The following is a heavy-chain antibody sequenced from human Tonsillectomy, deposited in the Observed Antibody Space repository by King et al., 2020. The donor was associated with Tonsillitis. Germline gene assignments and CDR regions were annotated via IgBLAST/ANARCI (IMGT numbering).Heavy chain of an antibody. CDR2: IYYSGST. J-gene: IGHJ4*02. V-gene: IGHV4-39*01. D-gene: IGHD6-19*01. CDR1: GGSINSSTYY. CDR3: ARQKYSSVDY. Sequence: QLQESGPGLVKPSETLSLTCTVSGGSINSSTYYWGWIRQPPGKGLEWIGSIYYSGSTYYNPSLKSRVTISVDTSKNQFYLKLRSVTAADTAVYYCARQKYSSVDYWGQGTLVTVSS.